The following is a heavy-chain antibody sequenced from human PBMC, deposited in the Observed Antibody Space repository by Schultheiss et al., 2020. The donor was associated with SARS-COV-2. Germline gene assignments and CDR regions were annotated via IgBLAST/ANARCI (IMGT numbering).Heavy chain of an antibody. CDR1: GFTFINSA. J-gene: IGHJ4*02. D-gene: IGHD6-13*01. Sequence: SVKVSCKASGFTFINSAVQWVRQARGQRLEWIGLIVVGRGNTDYTQKFQKRVTITRDMSARTVYLELSRLTSEDTAVYYCAADDLGRGIWGRGTLVTVSS. V-gene: IGHV1-58*01. CDR3: AADDLGRGI. CDR2: IVVGRGNT.